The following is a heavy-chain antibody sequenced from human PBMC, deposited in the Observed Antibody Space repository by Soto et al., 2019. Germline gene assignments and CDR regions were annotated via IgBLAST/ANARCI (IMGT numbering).Heavy chain of an antibody. Sequence: EVQLVESGGGLVQPGGSLRLSCAASGFTVSSNYMSWVRQAPGKGLEWVSVIYSGGSTYYADSVKGRFTISRDNSKNTLYLQMNSLGAEDTAVYYCARDFGVKDMVRGVIIPHVYVWGQGTTVTVSS. D-gene: IGHD3-10*01. V-gene: IGHV3-66*01. J-gene: IGHJ6*02. CDR1: GFTVSSNY. CDR2: IYSGGST. CDR3: ARDFGVKDMVRGVIIPHVYV.